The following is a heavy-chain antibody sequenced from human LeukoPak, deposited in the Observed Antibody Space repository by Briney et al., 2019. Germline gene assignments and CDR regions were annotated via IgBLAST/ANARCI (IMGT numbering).Heavy chain of an antibody. J-gene: IGHJ3*01. CDR1: GGSFSGYY. Sequence: SETLSLTCAVYGGSFSGYYWSWIRQPPGKGLEWIGEINHSGSTNYNPSLKSRVTISVDTSKNQFSLKLSSVTAADTAVYYCARSLGGLLWFGELLSWGQGTMVTVSS. V-gene: IGHV4-34*01. D-gene: IGHD3-10*01. CDR3: ARSLGGLLWFGELLS. CDR2: INHSGST.